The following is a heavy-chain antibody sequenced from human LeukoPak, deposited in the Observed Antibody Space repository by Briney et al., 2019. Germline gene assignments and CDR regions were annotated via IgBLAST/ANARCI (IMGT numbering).Heavy chain of an antibody. J-gene: IGHJ4*02. V-gene: IGHV1-8*01. CDR1: GYTFTSYD. CDR2: MNPNSGNT. Sequence: GASVKVSCKASGYTFTSYDINWVRQATGQGLEWVGWMNPNSGNTGYAQKFQGRVTMTRNTSISTAYMELSSLRSEDTAVYYCARAEGSSSWYLVWGQGTLVTVSS. CDR3: ARAEGSSSWYLV. D-gene: IGHD6-13*01.